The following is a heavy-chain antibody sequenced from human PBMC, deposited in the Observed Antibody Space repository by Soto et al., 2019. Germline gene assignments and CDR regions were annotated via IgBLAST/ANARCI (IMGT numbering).Heavy chain of an antibody. Sequence: GGSLRLSCAASGFTFDDYAMHWVRQAPGKGLEWVSGISWNGGSIGYADSVKGRFTISRDNAKNSLYLQMNSLRAEDTALYYCAKEYYDSSGSLDYWGQGTLVTVSS. CDR3: AKEYYDSSGSLDY. J-gene: IGHJ4*02. V-gene: IGHV3-9*01. CDR1: GFTFDDYA. CDR2: ISWNGGSI. D-gene: IGHD3-22*01.